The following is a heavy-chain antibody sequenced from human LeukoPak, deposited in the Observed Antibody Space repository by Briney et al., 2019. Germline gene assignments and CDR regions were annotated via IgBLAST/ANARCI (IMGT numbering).Heavy chain of an antibody. Sequence: ASVKVSCKASGYTFTSYYMHRVRQAPGQGLEWMGIINPSGGSTSYAQKFQGRVTMTRDTSTSTVYMELSSLRSEDTAVYYCARERIADNWFDPWGQGTLVTVSS. D-gene: IGHD6-13*01. V-gene: IGHV1-46*01. CDR3: ARERIADNWFDP. CDR2: INPSGGST. CDR1: GYTFTSYY. J-gene: IGHJ5*02.